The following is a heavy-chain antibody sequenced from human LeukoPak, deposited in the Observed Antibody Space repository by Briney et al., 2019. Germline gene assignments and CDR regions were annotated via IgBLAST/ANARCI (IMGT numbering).Heavy chain of an antibody. V-gene: IGHV1-46*01. CDR3: ARERAAAANYYYYGMDV. CDR1: GCTFTSYY. CDR2: INPSGGST. D-gene: IGHD6-13*01. J-gene: IGHJ6*02. Sequence: ASVKVSCKASGCTFTSYYMHWVRQAPGQGLEWMGIINPSGGSTSYAQKFQGRVTMTRDTSTSTVYMELSSLRSEDTAVYYCARERAAAANYYYYGMDVWGQGTTVTVSS.